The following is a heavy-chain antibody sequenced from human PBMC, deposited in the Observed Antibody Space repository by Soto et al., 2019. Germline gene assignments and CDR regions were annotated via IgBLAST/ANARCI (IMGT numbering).Heavy chain of an antibody. J-gene: IGHJ6*02. CDR3: ARTVAARPSYYYYGMDV. CDR2: IYYSGST. V-gene: IGHV4-59*01. CDR1: GGSLSSYY. D-gene: IGHD6-6*01. Sequence: PSETLSLTCTVSGGSLSSYYWSWIRQPPGKGLEWIGYIYYSGSTNYNPSLKSRVTISVDTSKNQFSLKLSSVTAADTAVYYCARTVAARPSYYYYGMDVWGQGTTVTVSS.